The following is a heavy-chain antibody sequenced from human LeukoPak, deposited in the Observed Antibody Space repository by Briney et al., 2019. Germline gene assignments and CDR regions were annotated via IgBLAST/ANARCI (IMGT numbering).Heavy chain of an antibody. CDR1: GGSISTYY. J-gene: IGHJ4*02. CDR2: VHYTGDT. CDR3: ARMGASSTWSYYFDS. V-gene: IGHV4-59*01. D-gene: IGHD6-13*01. Sequence: SETLSLTCTVSGGSISTYYWSWIRQPPGKGLEWIGYVHYTGDTNYNASLKSRLIISVVRNKNQFSLRLSSVTAADTAVYFCARMGASSTWSYYFDSWGQGTLVTVSS.